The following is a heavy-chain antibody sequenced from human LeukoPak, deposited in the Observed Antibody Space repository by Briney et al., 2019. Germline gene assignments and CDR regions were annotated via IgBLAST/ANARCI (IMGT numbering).Heavy chain of an antibody. J-gene: IGHJ3*02. CDR2: ISGSGGNT. CDR3: ALRTAMDHGHAFDI. V-gene: IGHV3-23*01. CDR1: GFTFSRNG. Sequence: PGGSLRLSCAASGFTFSRNGMTWVRQAPGKGLEWVSAISGSGGNTYYADSVKGRFTISRDNSKNTLYLQMNSLRAEDTAVYYCALRTAMDHGHAFDIWGQGTMVTVSS. D-gene: IGHD5-18*01.